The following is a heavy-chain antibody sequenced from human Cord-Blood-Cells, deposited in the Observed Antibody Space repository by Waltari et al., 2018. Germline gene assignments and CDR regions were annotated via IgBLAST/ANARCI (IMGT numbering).Heavy chain of an antibody. D-gene: IGHD4-17*01. CDR3: ARFTYGDAFDI. CDR2: IYSGGST. CDR1: GFTVSSNY. Sequence: EVQLVESGGGLIQPGGSLRLSCAAFGFTVSSNYLRWVRQAPGKGLEWVSVIYSGGSTYYADAMKGRFTISRDNSKNTLYLQMNSLRAEDTAVYYCARFTYGDAFDIWGQGTMVTVSS. V-gene: IGHV3-53*01. J-gene: IGHJ3*02.